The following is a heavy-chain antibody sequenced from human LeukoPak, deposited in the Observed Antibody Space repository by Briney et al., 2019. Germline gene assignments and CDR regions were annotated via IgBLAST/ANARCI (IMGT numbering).Heavy chain of an antibody. CDR1: GFTFSSYA. CDR2: ISGSGGST. Sequence: GGSLRLSCAASGFTFSSYAMSWVRQAPGKGLEWVSAISGSGGSTYYADSVKGRFTISRDNSKNTLYLQMNSLRAEDTAVYYCAKARAYYYGSGSYHFWDQGTLVTVSS. CDR3: AKARAYYYGSGSYHF. D-gene: IGHD3-10*01. J-gene: IGHJ4*02. V-gene: IGHV3-23*01.